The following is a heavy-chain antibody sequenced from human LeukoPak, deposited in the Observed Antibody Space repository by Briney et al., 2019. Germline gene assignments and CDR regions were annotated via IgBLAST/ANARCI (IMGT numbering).Heavy chain of an antibody. CDR2: IKQDGGEK. J-gene: IGHJ4*02. Sequence: PGRSLRLSCAASGFTFSSYGMHWVRQAPGKGLEWVANIKQDGGEKYYVDSVKGRFTISRDNAKNSLYLQMNSLRVEDTAVYYCAREDHSNYNYWGQGTLVTVSS. D-gene: IGHD4-11*01. CDR3: AREDHSNYNY. CDR1: GFTFSSYG. V-gene: IGHV3-7*01.